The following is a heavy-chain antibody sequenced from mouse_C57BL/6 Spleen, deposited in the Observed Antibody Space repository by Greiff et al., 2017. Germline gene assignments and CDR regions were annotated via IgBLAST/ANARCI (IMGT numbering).Heavy chain of an antibody. J-gene: IGHJ3*01. D-gene: IGHD1-1*01. Sequence: EVKLVESEGGLVQPGSSMKLSCTASGFTFSDYYMAWVRQVPEKGLEWVANINYDGSSTYYLDSLKSRFIISRDNAKNILYLQMSSLKSEDTATYYCARAGGSSYEFAYWGQGTLVTVSA. CDR2: INYDGSST. CDR3: ARAGGSSYEFAY. CDR1: GFTFSDYY. V-gene: IGHV5-16*01.